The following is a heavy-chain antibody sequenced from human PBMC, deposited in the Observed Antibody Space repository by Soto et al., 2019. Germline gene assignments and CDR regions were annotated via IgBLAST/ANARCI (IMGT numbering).Heavy chain of an antibody. D-gene: IGHD5-12*01. CDR3: ARHRVPSVYEPIPGCFDS. Sequence: QLQLQESGPGLVKPSETLSLTSTVSGGSISGSSSYWGWIRQPPGKGLEWIGSVSYSGSTYHNPSLTRRVTSSVATTNNQISLKLTSVTAADTAVYSCARHRVPSVYEPIPGCFDSWGQGIRV. J-gene: IGHJ4*02. CDR2: VSYSGST. V-gene: IGHV4-39*01. CDR1: GGSISGSSSY.